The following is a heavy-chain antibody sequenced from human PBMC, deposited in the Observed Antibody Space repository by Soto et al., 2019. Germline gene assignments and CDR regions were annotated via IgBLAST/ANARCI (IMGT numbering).Heavy chain of an antibody. J-gene: IGHJ4*02. CDR3: ARDLGYSSSRWGFDY. Sequence: EVQLVESGGGLVQPGGSLRLSCAASGFTFSSYWMHWVRQAPGKGLVWVSRINSDGSSTSYADSVKGRFTISRDNAKNTLYLQMNSLTAEDTAVYYCARDLGYSSSRWGFDYWGQGTLVTVSS. CDR1: GFTFSSYW. V-gene: IGHV3-74*01. D-gene: IGHD6-6*01. CDR2: INSDGSST.